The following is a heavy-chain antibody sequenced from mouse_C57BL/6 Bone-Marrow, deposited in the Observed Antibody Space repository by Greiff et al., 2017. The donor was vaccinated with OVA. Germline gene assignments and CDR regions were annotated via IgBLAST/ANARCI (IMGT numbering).Heavy chain of an antibody. V-gene: IGHV14-3*01. Sequence: DVQLVESVAELVRPGASVKLSCTASGFNIKNTYMHWVKQRPEQGLEWIGRIDPANDNTKYAPKFQGKAPMTADTSSNTAYLQLSSLSSEDTAVYCCARGNVGSSFYAMDYWGQGTSVTVSS. J-gene: IGHJ4*01. CDR3: ARGNVGSSFYAMDY. CDR1: GFNIKNTY. CDR2: IDPANDNT. D-gene: IGHD1-1*01.